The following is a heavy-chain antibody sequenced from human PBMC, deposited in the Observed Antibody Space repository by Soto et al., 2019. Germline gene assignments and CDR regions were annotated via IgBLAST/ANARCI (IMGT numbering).Heavy chain of an antibody. Sequence: SVKVSCKASGGNFSSYAISWVRQAPGQGLEWMGGIIPIFGTANYAQKFQGRVTITADESTSTAYMELSSLRSEDTAVYYCARRIYLIVVVTAIQYGMDVWGQGSSVTVSS. V-gene: IGHV1-69*13. CDR1: GGNFSSYA. D-gene: IGHD2-21*02. CDR3: ARRIYLIVVVTAIQYGMDV. J-gene: IGHJ6*02. CDR2: IIPIFGTA.